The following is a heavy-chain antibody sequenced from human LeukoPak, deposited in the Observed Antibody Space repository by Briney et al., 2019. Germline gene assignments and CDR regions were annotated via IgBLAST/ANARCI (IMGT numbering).Heavy chain of an antibody. CDR2: IYSGGST. V-gene: IGHV3-53*05. J-gene: IGHJ6*02. D-gene: IGHD1-26*01. Sequence: PGGSLRLSCAASGFTVSSNYMSWVRQAPGKGLEWVSVIYSGGSTYYADSVKGRFTISRDNSKNTLYLQMNSLRAEDTAVYYCARGEPVWISYYYGMDVWGQGTTVTVSS. CDR1: GFTVSSNY. CDR3: ARGEPVWISYYYGMDV.